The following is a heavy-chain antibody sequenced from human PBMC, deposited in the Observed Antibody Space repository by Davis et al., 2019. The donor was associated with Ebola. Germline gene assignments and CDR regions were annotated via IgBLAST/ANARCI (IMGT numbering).Heavy chain of an antibody. D-gene: IGHD7-27*01. CDR3: TTPLSTLTGDVY. V-gene: IGHV3-30-3*01. CDR1: GFTFSSYA. Sequence: PGGSLRLSCAASGFTFSSYAMHWVRQAPGKGLEWVAVISYDGSNKYYADSVKGRFTISRDNSKNTLYLQMNSLRAEDTAVYYCTTPLSTLTGDVYWGQGTLVTVSS. J-gene: IGHJ4*02. CDR2: ISYDGSNK.